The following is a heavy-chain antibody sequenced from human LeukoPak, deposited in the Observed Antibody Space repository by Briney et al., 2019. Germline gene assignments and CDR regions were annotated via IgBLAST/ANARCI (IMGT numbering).Heavy chain of an antibody. V-gene: IGHV3-30*03. CDR3: ARHSGYALYYFDY. D-gene: IGHD5-12*01. Sequence: GGSLRLSCAASGFTFSSYGMHWVRQAPGKGLEWVAVISYDGSNKYYADSVKGRFTISRDNSKNTLYLQMNSLRAEDTAVYYSARHSGYALYYFDYWGQGTLVTVSS. CDR1: GFTFSSYG. J-gene: IGHJ4*02. CDR2: ISYDGSNK.